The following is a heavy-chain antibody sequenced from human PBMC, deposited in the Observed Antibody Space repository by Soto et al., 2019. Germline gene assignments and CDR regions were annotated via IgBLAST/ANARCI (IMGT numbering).Heavy chain of an antibody. CDR1: GFTFSGSA. Sequence: GGSLRLSCAASGFTFSGSAMHWVRQASGKGLEWVGRIRSKANSYATAYAASVKGRFTTSRDDSKNTAYLQMNSLKTEDTAVYYCTILDSNYDFWSGSPPRYGMDVWGQGTTVTVSS. D-gene: IGHD3-3*01. V-gene: IGHV3-73*01. J-gene: IGHJ6*02. CDR3: TILDSNYDFWSGSPPRYGMDV. CDR2: IRSKANSYAT.